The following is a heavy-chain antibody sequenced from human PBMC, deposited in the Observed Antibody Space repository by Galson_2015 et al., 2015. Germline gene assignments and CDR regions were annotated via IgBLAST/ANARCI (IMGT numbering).Heavy chain of an antibody. V-gene: IGHV3-33*01. D-gene: IGHD2-15*01. J-gene: IGHJ4*02. CDR2: IWFDGSNK. CDR3: ARDPGYCSGGRCYSVSFDY. CDR1: GFTFSSYG. Sequence: SLRLSCAASGFTFSSYGMHWVRQAPGKGLEWVAVIWFDGSNKYYADSVKGRFTISRDNSKNTLYLQMNILRAEDTAVYYCARDPGYCSGGRCYSVSFDYWGQGTLVTVSS.